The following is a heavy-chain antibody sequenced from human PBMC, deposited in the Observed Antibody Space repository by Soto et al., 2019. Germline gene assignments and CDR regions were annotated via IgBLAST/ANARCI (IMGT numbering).Heavy chain of an antibody. J-gene: IGHJ6*02. D-gene: IGHD3-16*02. CDR2: MNPNSGIT. Sequence: ASVKVSCKASGYTFTSYDIHWVRQATGQGLEWMGWMNPNSGITEFAQKFQGRVTMTRTTSTTTAYMELSSLRSDDTAVYYCARYRDYYHCMDVWGQGTTVTVSS. V-gene: IGHV1-8*01. CDR1: GYTFTSYD. CDR3: ARYRDYYHCMDV.